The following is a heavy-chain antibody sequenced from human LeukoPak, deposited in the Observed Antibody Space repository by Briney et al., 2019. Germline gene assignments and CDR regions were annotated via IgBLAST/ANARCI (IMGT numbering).Heavy chain of an antibody. CDR3: ARMDGVLKRDHMVRGVSPFSYYYGLDV. D-gene: IGHD3-10*01. V-gene: IGHV4-61*08. CDR2: IYYIGSP. Sequence: PSETLSLTCTVSGGPVSREGYYWSWIRQPPGKGLEWIGFIYYIGSPTYNPSLKSRVFISVDTSTNQVSLRLSSVAAADTAVYYCARMDGVLKRDHMVRGVSPFSYYYGLDVWGQGTTVTVSS. CDR1: GGPVSREGYY. J-gene: IGHJ6*02.